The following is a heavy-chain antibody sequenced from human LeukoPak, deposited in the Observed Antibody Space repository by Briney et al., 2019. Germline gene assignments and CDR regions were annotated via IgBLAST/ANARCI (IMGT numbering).Heavy chain of an antibody. V-gene: IGHV4-34*01. J-gene: IGHJ4*02. CDR3: ARIWPGPIGY. Sequence: PSETLSLTCGVYNGSFNGYYWTWIRQPPGKGLEWIGEIHRSGNTNYHPSLRSRVTISVDTSKNQFSLKLSSVTAADTAVYYCARIWPGPIGYWGQRTLVTVSS. CDR2: IHRSGNT. D-gene: IGHD3-16*01. CDR1: NGSFNGYY.